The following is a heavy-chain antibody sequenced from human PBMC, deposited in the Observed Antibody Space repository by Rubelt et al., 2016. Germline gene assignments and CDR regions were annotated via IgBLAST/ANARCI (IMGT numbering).Heavy chain of an antibody. CDR2: IYYSGST. V-gene: IGHV4-59*12. J-gene: IGHJ4*02. CDR1: GGSISSYY. CDR3: ARDSGSRIFDY. Sequence: QVQLQESGPGLVKPSETLSLTCTVSGGSISSYYWSWIRQPPGKGLEWIGYIYYSGSTYYNPSLKSRVTISVDTSKNQFSLKLSSVTAADTAVYCCARDSGSRIFDYWGQGTLVTVSS. D-gene: IGHD2/OR15-2a*01.